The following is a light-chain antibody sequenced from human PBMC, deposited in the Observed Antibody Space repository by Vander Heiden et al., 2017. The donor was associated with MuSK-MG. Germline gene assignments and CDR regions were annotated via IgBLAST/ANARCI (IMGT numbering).Light chain of an antibody. J-gene: IGKJ2*01. V-gene: IGKV3-15*01. CDR1: QSVSSN. CDR2: GAS. CDR3: QQYNNWPPYT. Sequence: PAALSVSPGERATLSCRASQSVSSNLAWYQQKPGQAPRLLIYGASTRATGIPARFSGSGSGTEFTLTISSLQSEDFAVYYCQQYNNWPPYTFGQGTKLEIK.